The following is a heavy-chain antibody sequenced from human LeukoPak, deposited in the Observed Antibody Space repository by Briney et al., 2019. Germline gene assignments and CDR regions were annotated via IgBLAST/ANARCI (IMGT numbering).Heavy chain of an antibody. V-gene: IGHV3-7*03. CDR1: GFTFSSYS. D-gene: IGHD3-9*01. Sequence: GGSLRLSCAASGFTFSSYSMSWVHQAPGRGLEWVSSLKQDRSDRYYVDSVKGRFTIARDDAKNSLYLQMNSLRAEDTAVYYCAKVRYFDWFPYYFDYWGQGTLVTVSS. CDR2: LKQDRSDR. J-gene: IGHJ4*02. CDR3: AKVRYFDWFPYYFDY.